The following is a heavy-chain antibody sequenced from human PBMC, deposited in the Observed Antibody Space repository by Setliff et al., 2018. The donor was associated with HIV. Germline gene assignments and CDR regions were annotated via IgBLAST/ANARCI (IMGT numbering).Heavy chain of an antibody. CDR2: INTDNGNT. J-gene: IGHJ4*02. CDR3: ARVWPQSIGFDC. Sequence: ASVKVSCKTSGYIFSTYTIHWIRQAPGQRPEWMGWINTDNGNTRYSQKFEDRVSMTRDTSANIVYIELTSLKSEDMAVYYCARVWPQSIGFDCWGQGTLVTVSS. D-gene: IGHD2-21*01. V-gene: IGHV1-3*04. CDR1: GYIFSTYT.